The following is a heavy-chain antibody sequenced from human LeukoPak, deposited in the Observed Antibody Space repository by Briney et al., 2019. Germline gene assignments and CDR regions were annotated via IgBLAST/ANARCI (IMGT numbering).Heavy chain of an antibody. J-gene: IGHJ5*02. V-gene: IGHV4-34*01. CDR3: ARASSRIAARHRWFDP. D-gene: IGHD6-6*01. CDR2: INHSGST. Sequence: SETLSLTCAVYGGSFSGYYWSWVRQPPGKGLEWIGEINHSGSTNYNPSLKRRVTISVDTSKTQFSLKLSSLTAADTAVYYCARASSRIAARHRWFDPWGQGTLVTVSS. CDR1: GGSFSGYY.